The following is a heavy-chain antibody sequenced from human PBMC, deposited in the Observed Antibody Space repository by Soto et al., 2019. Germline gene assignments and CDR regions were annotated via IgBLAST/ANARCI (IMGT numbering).Heavy chain of an antibody. Sequence: QVQLQESGPGLVKPSETLSLTCTVSGGSVSSGSYYWSWIRQPPGKGLEWIGEINHSGSTNYNPALKGRVNMSGHPSMNQVPLKVSSVTGADTAVYYRARVRGGYYGSGSYYKPNWFDSWGQGTLVTVSS. V-gene: IGHV4-61*01. CDR2: INHSGST. CDR1: GGSVSSGSYY. CDR3: ARVRGGYYGSGSYYKPNWFDS. D-gene: IGHD3-10*01. J-gene: IGHJ5*01.